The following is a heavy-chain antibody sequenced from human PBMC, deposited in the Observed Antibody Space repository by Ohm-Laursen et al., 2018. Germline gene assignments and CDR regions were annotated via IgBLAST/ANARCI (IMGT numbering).Heavy chain of an antibody. CDR1: GYTFTGYY. Sequence: ASVKVSCTASGYTFTGYYMQWVRHAPGQGLGWMGWITPNSGGPNYAQKFQGRVTMARDTSISTAYMELSRLRSDDTAVYYCAREGATGIAGSPVDYWGQGTLVTVSS. V-gene: IGHV1-2*02. D-gene: IGHD6-13*01. CDR2: ITPNSGGP. J-gene: IGHJ4*02. CDR3: AREGATGIAGSPVDY.